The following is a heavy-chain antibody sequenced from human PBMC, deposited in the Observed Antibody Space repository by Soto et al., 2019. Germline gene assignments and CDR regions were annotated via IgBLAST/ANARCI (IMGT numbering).Heavy chain of an antibody. CDR1: GASISRGGFH. CDR3: ARRGSGHTFDY. J-gene: IGHJ4*02. CDR2: LYSGTT. Sequence: QLQLRESGPGLVKPSETLSLTCAVSGASISRGGFHWGWIRQPPGQGLEWIGSLYSGTTYYNPSLKSRVTISADTSENEFSLRLTSVAAADTAVYYCARRGSGHTFDYWGQGTLVTVSS. V-gene: IGHV4-39*01. D-gene: IGHD3-10*01.